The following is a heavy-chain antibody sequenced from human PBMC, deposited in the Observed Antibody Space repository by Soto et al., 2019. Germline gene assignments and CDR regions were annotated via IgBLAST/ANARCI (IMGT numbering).Heavy chain of an antibody. V-gene: IGHV3-43D*03. CDR3: AKDSGSYPYYYDGMDV. Sequence: GGSLRLSCAASGFTFDDYAMHWVRQAPGKGLEWVSLISWDGGSTYYADSVKGRFTISRDNSKNSLYLQMNSLRAEDTALYYCAKDSGSYPYYYDGMDVWGQGTTVTVSS. D-gene: IGHD1-26*01. CDR1: GFTFDDYA. J-gene: IGHJ6*02. CDR2: ISWDGGST.